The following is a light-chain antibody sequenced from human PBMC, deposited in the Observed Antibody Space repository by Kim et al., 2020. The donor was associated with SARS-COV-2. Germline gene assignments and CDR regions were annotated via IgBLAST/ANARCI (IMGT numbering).Light chain of an antibody. Sequence: QSVLTQPPSVSGTPGQRVTISCSGRTSNIGSKNVNWYQQVAGAAPKLLIHSDNQRPSGVPDRFSVSKSGTSASLAISGLQPEDEAVYFCAAWDDSLYGLFGGGTKVTVL. J-gene: IGLJ2*01. CDR2: SDN. CDR1: TSNIGSKN. CDR3: AAWDDSLYGL. V-gene: IGLV1-44*01.